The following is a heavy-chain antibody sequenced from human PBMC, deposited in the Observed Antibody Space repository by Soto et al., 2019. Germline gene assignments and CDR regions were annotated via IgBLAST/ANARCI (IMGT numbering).Heavy chain of an antibody. CDR2: ISGSSGYT. J-gene: IGHJ6*02. CDR1: GFSFSDSY. Sequence: QVQLVESGGGLVKPGGSLRLSCAASGFSFSDSYMSWVRQAPGQGLEWVAYISGSSGYTGYADSVKGRFTISRDNAKNSRYRQRNGRRVEDAAVYYCARDRGGYGPPDVWGQGTTVTASS. D-gene: IGHD3-10*01. CDR3: ARDRGGYGPPDV. V-gene: IGHV3-11*06.